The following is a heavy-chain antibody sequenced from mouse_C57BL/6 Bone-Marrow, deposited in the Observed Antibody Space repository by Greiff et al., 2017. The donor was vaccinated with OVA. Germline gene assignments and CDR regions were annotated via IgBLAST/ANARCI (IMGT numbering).Heavy chain of an antibody. Sequence: EVMLVESGGGLVKPGGSLKLSCAASGFTFSSYAMSWVRQTPEKRLEWVATISDGGSYTYYPDNVKGRFTISRDNAKNNLYLQMSHLKSEDTAMYYCASLTGTPYWYFDVWGTGTTVTVSS. CDR1: GFTFSSYA. V-gene: IGHV5-4*03. CDR3: ASLTGTPYWYFDV. CDR2: ISDGGSYT. D-gene: IGHD4-1*01. J-gene: IGHJ1*03.